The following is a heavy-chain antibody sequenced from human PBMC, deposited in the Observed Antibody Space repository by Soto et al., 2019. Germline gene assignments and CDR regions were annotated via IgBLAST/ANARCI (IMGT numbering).Heavy chain of an antibody. CDR2: INAGNGKK. CDR3: ARDFSWFGELIASDY. J-gene: IGHJ4*02. D-gene: IGHD3-10*01. V-gene: IGHV1-3*01. Sequence: GASVKGSCKASGYTFPSYAMHWVRPAPGQRLERMGWINAGNGKKKNSQKFQGRVTITRDTSASTAYMELSSLRSEDTAVYYCARDFSWFGELIASDYWGQGTLVTVSS. CDR1: GYTFPSYA.